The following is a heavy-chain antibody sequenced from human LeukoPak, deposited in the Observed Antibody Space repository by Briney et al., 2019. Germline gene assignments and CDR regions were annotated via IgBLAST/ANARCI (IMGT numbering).Heavy chain of an antibody. J-gene: IGHJ4*02. CDR2: IYTSGGT. Sequence: SETLSLTCTVSGDSISSYYWSWIRQPPGKGLEWIGYIYTSGGTNYTPSLKGRVTISIDTSKNQFSLKLSSVTAADSAVYYCARLTRLSTSPDRYYLDYWGQGTLVTVSS. CDR1: GDSISSYY. D-gene: IGHD6-6*01. V-gene: IGHV4-4*09. CDR3: ARLTRLSTSPDRYYLDY.